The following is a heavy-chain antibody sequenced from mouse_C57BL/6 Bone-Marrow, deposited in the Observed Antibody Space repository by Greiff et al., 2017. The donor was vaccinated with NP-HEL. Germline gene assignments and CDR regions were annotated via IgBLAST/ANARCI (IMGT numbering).Heavy chain of an antibody. CDR1: GYSITSGYY. D-gene: IGHD2-4*01. J-gene: IGHJ4*01. CDR2: ISYDGSN. V-gene: IGHV3-6*01. CDR3: ARAVYYDYGGYAMDY. Sequence: EVKLMESGPGLVKPSQSLSLTCSVTGYSITSGYYWNWIRQFPGNKLEWMGYISYDGSNNYNPSLKNRISITRDTSKNQFFLKLNSVTTEDTATYYCARAVYYDYGGYAMDYWGQGTSVTVSS.